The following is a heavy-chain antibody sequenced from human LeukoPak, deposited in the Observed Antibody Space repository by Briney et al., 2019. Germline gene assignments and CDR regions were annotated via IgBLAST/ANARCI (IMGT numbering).Heavy chain of an antibody. V-gene: IGHV4-61*01. CDR3: ARVLCSGGSCYSFDY. CDR1: GGSVSSGSYY. J-gene: IGHJ4*02. D-gene: IGHD2-15*01. CDR2: IYYSGST. Sequence: SETLSLTCTVSGGSVSSGSYYWSWLRQPPGKGLEWIGYIYYSGSTNYNPSLNSRVTISVDTSKNQFSLKLSSVTAADTAVYYCARVLCSGGSCYSFDYWGQGTLVTVSS.